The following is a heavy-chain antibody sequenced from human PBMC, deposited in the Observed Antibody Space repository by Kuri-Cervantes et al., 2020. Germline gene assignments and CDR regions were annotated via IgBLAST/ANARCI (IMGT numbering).Heavy chain of an antibody. CDR1: GGSFSGYY. D-gene: IGHD4-17*01. V-gene: IGHV4-34*09. CDR3: ARVHYGDYYFDY. Sequence: SETLSLTCAVCGGSFSGYYRGWIRQPPGKGLEWIESIYYSGSTYYNPSLKSRVTISVDTSKNQFSLKLSSVTAADTAVYYCARVHYGDYYFDYWGQGTLVTVSS. J-gene: IGHJ4*02. CDR2: IYYSGST.